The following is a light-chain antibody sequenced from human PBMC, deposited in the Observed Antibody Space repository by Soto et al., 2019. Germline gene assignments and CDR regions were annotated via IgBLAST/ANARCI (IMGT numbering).Light chain of an antibody. J-gene: IGKJ2*01. CDR2: GAS. CDR1: QSVSSN. Sequence: EIVMTQSPATLSVSPGERATLSCRASQSVSSNLTWYQQKPGQAPRLLIYGASTRATGIPARFSGSGSGTDFTLTISSVQTKDLSVSSGQQYNNWPQYTFGQGTKMEIK. CDR3: QQYNNWPQYT. V-gene: IGKV3-15*01.